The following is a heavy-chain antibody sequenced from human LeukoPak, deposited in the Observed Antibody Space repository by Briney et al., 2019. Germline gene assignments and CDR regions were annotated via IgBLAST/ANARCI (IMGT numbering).Heavy chain of an antibody. D-gene: IGHD1-26*01. CDR1: GGSFSGYY. Sequence: NASETLSLTCAVYGGSFSGYYWSWIRQPPGKGLEWIGEINHSGSTNYNPSLKSRVTISVDKSKNQFSLKVSSVTAADTAVYYCARLVGAGKDYYYYYMDVWGKGTTVTVSS. V-gene: IGHV4-34*01. J-gene: IGHJ6*03. CDR3: ARLVGAGKDYYYYYMDV. CDR2: INHSGST.